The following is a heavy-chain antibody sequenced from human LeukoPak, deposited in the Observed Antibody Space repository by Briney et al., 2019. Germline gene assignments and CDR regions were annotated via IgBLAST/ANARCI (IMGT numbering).Heavy chain of an antibody. V-gene: IGHV1-18*01. J-gene: IGHJ4*02. CDR3: ARRVCSGGSCYGDY. CDR1: GYTITSYG. D-gene: IGHD2-15*01. Sequence: ASVKVSCKASGYTITSYGISWVRQAPGQGLEWMGWISAYNGNTNYAQKLQGRVTMATDTSTSTAYMELRSLRSDDTAVYYCARRVCSGGSCYGDYWGQGTLVTVSS. CDR2: ISAYNGNT.